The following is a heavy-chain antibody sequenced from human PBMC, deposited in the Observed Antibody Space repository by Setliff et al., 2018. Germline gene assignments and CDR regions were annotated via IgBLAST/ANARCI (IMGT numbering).Heavy chain of an antibody. J-gene: IGHJ5*02. V-gene: IGHV1-18*01. D-gene: IGHD2-15*01. CDR1: GYTFRSYG. CDR3: AKDRVEVVVAAPQARFDP. CDR2: NSAYSGDT. Sequence: ASVKVSCKTPGYTFRSYGVSWVRQAPGQGLEWMGWNSAYSGDTIYAQNYQGRVTMTTDTSTSTAYMELRSLRSDDTAVYYCAKDRVEVVVAAPQARFDPWGQGTLVTVSS.